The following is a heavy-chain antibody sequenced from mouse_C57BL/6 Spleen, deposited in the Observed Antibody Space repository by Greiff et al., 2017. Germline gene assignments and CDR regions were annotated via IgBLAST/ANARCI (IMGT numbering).Heavy chain of an antibody. D-gene: IGHD1-1*01. V-gene: IGHV1-52*01. J-gene: IGHJ2*01. Sequence: QVQLKQPGAELVRPGSSVKLSCKASGYTFTSYWMHWVKQRPIQGLEWIGNIDPSDSETHYNQKFKDKATLTVDKSSSTAYMQLSSLTSEDSAVYYCARGHYITTVVATDYWGQGTTLTVSS. CDR3: ARGHYITTVVATDY. CDR1: GYTFTSYW. CDR2: IDPSDSET.